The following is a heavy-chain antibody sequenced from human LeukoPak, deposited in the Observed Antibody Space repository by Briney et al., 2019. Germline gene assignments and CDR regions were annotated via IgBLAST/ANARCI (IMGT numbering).Heavy chain of an antibody. D-gene: IGHD1-20*01. CDR1: GYTFTGYY. V-gene: IGHV1-2*02. CDR2: INPNSGGT. CDR3: ASGLYNSMRDAFDI. J-gene: IGHJ3*02. Sequence: ASVKVSCKASGYTFTGYYMHWVRQAPGQGLEWMGWINPNSGGTNYAQKFQGRVTMTRDTSIGTAYMELSRLRSDDTAVYYCASGLYNSMRDAFDIWGQGTMVTVSS.